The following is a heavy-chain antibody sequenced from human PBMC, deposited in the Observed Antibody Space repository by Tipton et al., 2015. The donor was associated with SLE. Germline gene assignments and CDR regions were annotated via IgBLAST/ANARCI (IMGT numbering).Heavy chain of an antibody. Sequence: SLRLSCAASGFTVSSNYMSWVRQAPGKGLEWVSVIYSGGSTYYADSVKGRFTISRDNSKNTLYLQTNSLRAEDTAVYYCARAGIVGALGDYWGQGTLVTVSS. V-gene: IGHV3-66*01. CDR2: IYSGGST. D-gene: IGHD1-26*01. J-gene: IGHJ4*02. CDR1: GFTVSSNY. CDR3: ARAGIVGALGDY.